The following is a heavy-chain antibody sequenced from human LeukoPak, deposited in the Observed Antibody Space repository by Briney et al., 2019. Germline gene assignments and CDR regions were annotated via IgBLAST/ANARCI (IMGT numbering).Heavy chain of an antibody. CDR3: AKQREMATINFDY. V-gene: IGHV3-23*01. CDR2: ISGSGGHT. CDR1: GFTFSSYG. J-gene: IGHJ4*02. D-gene: IGHD5-24*01. Sequence: GGSLRLSCAASGFTFSSYGMSWVRQAPGKGLEWVSVISGSGGHTYYADSVKGRFTISRDNSKNTLYLQMNSLRAEDTAVYYCAKQREMATINFDYWGQGTLVTVSS.